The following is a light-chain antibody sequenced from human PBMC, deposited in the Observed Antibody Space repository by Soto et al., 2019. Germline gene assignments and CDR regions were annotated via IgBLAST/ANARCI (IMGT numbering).Light chain of an antibody. CDR2: GAS. V-gene: IGKV3-15*01. CDR1: QSININ. CDR3: QQYDNWPIT. Sequence: EIGMTQSPATLSVSPGERATLSCRARQSININLAWYQQKPGPAPSLLLYGASTRAPGLPARFSGSGSGTEFTLIISSLQSEDSAVYYCQQYDNWPITFGQGTRLEI. J-gene: IGKJ5*01.